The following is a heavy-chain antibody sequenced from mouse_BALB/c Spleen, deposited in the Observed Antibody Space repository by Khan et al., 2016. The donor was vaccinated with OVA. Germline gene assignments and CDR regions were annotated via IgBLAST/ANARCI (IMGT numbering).Heavy chain of an antibody. V-gene: IGHV5-17*02. Sequence: EVELVESGGGLVQPGGSRKLSCAASGFTFSTYGMHWVRQAPEQGLEWVAYISGDSSTIYYAHTVKGRFTISRDNPKNTLFLQMTSLISEDTARDYCATSYFYGYYFDYWGPGTTLTVSA. CDR1: GFTFSTYG. CDR2: ISGDSSTI. CDR3: ATSYFYGYYFDY. D-gene: IGHD1-1*01. J-gene: IGHJ2*01.